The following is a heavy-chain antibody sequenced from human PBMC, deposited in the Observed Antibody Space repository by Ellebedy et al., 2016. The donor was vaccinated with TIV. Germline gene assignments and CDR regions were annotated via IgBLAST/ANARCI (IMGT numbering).Heavy chain of an antibody. Sequence: GESLKISCAASGFTFSSYSMNWVRQAPGKGLEWVSSISSSSSYIYYADSVKGRFTISRENAKNSLYLQMNSLRAGDTAVYYCARAARGWFDPWGQGTLVTVSS. CDR3: ARAARGWFDP. CDR2: ISSSSSYI. V-gene: IGHV3-21*01. D-gene: IGHD6-6*01. J-gene: IGHJ5*02. CDR1: GFTFSSYS.